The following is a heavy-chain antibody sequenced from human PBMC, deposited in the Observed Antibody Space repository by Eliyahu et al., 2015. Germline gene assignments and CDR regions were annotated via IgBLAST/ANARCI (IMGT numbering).Heavy chain of an antibody. CDR2: LXNSGRT. V-gene: IGHV4-59*01. Sequence: QVQLQESGPGLVKPSETLSLTCTVSGGSISGYHWNWIRQPPGKGLEWIAYLXNSGRTNYNPSLKSRVTISVDTSKNQFSLNLSSVTAADTAVYYCAGRNREEFDYWGQGTLVTVSS. CDR1: GGSISGYH. CDR3: AGRNREEFDY. D-gene: IGHD1-26*01. J-gene: IGHJ4*02.